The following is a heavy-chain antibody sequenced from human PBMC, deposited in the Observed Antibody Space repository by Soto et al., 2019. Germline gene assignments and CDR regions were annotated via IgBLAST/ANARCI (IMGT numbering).Heavy chain of an antibody. V-gene: IGHV4-59*12. Sequence: SETLSLTCTVSGGSISSYYWSWIRQPPGKGLEWIGYIYHSGSSNYNPSLKSRVTILLDTSKNQLSLKLSSVTAADTAVYYCARENHGDYDYWGQGTLVTVSS. CDR3: ARENHGDYDY. D-gene: IGHD4-17*01. J-gene: IGHJ4*02. CDR2: IYHSGSS. CDR1: GGSISSYY.